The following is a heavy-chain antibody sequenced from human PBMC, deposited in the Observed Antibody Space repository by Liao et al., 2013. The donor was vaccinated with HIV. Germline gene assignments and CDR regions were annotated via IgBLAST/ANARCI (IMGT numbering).Heavy chain of an antibody. V-gene: IGHV4-61*02. CDR1: GGSITSGTYY. Sequence: QVKLQESGPGLVKPSQTLSLTCTVSGGSITSGTYYWSWIRQPAGKGLEWIGRVYTSGSTNYNPSLTSRVTISVDRSKNQFSLRLTSVTAADTAVYFCARDGYGGNSVYFQHWGQGTLVIVSS. J-gene: IGHJ1*01. CDR3: ARDGYGGNSVYFQH. CDR2: VYTSGST. D-gene: IGHD4-23*01.